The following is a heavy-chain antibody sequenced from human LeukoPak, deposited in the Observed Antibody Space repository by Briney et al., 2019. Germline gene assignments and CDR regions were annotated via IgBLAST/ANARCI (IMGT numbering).Heavy chain of an antibody. CDR3: IRQDSYGHPYFDY. V-gene: IGHV3-21*01. CDR2: ISSSSSYI. CDR1: GFTFSSYS. D-gene: IGHD5-18*01. J-gene: IGHJ4*02. Sequence: PGGSLRLSCAASGFTFSSYSMNWVRQAPGKGLEWVSSISSSSSYIYYADSVKGRFTISRDNAKNSLYLQMNSLRAEDTAVYYCIRQDSYGHPYFDYWGQGTLVTVSS.